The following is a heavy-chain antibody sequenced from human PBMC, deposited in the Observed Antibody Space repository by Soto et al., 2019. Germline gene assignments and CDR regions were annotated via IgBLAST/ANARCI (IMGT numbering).Heavy chain of an antibody. Sequence: EVQLLESGGGLVQPGGSLRLSCAASGFTLSSYAMSWVRQAPGKGLEWVSAISGSGNRTFHADSVKGLFTISRDNAKNALYLQMNSLRVEDTAVYYCAKEVTSGSYSHYYYGLDVWGQGTMVTVSS. CDR2: ISGSGNRT. V-gene: IGHV3-23*01. CDR3: AKEVTSGSYSHYYYGLDV. CDR1: GFTLSSYA. D-gene: IGHD1-26*01. J-gene: IGHJ6*02.